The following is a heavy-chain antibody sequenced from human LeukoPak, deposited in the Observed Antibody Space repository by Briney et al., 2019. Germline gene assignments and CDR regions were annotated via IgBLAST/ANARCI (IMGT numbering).Heavy chain of an antibody. V-gene: IGHV3-49*03. J-gene: IGHJ3*02. CDR2: IRSKAYGGTT. CDR1: GFTFGGYA. CDR3: TRGPRAFDI. Sequence: GGSLRLSCTASGFTFGGYAMSWFRQAPGKGLEWVGFIRSKAYGGTTEYAASVEGRFTISRDDSKSIAYLQMNSLKTEDTAVYYCTRGPRAFDIWGQGTMVTVSS.